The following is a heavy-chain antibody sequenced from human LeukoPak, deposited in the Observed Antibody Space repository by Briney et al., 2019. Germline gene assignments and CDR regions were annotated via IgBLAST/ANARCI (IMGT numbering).Heavy chain of an antibody. D-gene: IGHD3-3*01. CDR1: GGSVSSGSYF. J-gene: IGHJ4*02. V-gene: IGHV4-61*01. Sequence: SETLSLTCTVSGGSVSSGSYFWTWIRQPPGRGLEWIGYVHYSGSTNHNPSLKSRVTISIDTSKNQFSLKLTSVTAADTAVYYCAREGGFYRPLDYSGQGTLVTVSS. CDR3: AREGGFYRPLDY. CDR2: VHYSGST.